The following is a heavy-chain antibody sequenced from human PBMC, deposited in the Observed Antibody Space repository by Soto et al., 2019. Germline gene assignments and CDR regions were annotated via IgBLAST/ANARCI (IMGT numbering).Heavy chain of an antibody. CDR2: INAANGDT. CDR1: GYTFSTFP. Sequence: ASVKDSCKASGYTFSTFPMHWVRQAPGQNLEWMGWINAANGDTGYSQNFQGRVTITRDTTASTAYMELSGLRSEDTAVYFCARKDYYGSGTYHFDYWGQGTLVTVSS. CDR3: ARKDYYGSGTYHFDY. J-gene: IGHJ4*02. D-gene: IGHD3-10*01. V-gene: IGHV1-3*01.